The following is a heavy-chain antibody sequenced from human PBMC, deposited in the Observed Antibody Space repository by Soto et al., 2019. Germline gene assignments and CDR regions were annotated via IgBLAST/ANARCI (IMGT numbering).Heavy chain of an antibody. Sequence: SETLSLTCGVSGGSLSGATYSWNWIRQPPGKGLEWIGYIFPSGTTYYNPSLKSRVTISIAVSKNQFSLSLRSLTAADTAVYYCARSREFDYWSQGTLVTVSS. V-gene: IGHV4-30-2*01. J-gene: IGHJ4*02. CDR1: GGSLSGATYS. CDR3: ARSREFDY. CDR2: IFPSGTT.